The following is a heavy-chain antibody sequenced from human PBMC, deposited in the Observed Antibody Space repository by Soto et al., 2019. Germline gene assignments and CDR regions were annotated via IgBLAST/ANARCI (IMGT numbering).Heavy chain of an antibody. CDR1: GGSISSRGYY. J-gene: IGHJ4*02. Sequence: SETLSLTCTVSGGSISSRGYYWGWIRQPPGKGLEWIGTIYYSGSTYYNPSLKSRVTISVDTSKNQFSLKLSSVTAADTAVYYCARHLSTTIAPLTFDYWGQGTLVTVSS. D-gene: IGHD1-1*01. V-gene: IGHV4-39*01. CDR2: IYYSGST. CDR3: ARHLSTTIAPLTFDY.